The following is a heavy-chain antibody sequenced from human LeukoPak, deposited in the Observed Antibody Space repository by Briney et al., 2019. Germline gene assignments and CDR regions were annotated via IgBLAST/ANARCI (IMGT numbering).Heavy chain of an antibody. J-gene: IGHJ6*03. V-gene: IGHV4-4*02. CDR2: IDHGGSP. Sequence: SGTLSITCTVSGGSISRDNWWGWVRQPPGNGLGWTGEIDHGGSPNYNPSLKSRVTISVDKSENQFSLKLTSVTAADTAVYYCARPYYYFIDVWGRGTTVTVSS. CDR1: GGSISRDNW. CDR3: ARPYYYFIDV.